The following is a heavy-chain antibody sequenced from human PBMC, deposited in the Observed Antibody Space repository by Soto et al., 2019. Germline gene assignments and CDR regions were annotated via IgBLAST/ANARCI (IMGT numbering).Heavy chain of an antibody. CDR1: GGSFSGYY. CDR3: ARAPSRDNTFDY. Sequence: LSETLSLTCAVYGGSFSGYYWSWIRQPPGKGLEWIGEINHSGSTNYNPSLKSRVTISVDTSKNQFSLKLSSVTAADTAVYYCARAPSRDNTFDYWGHVTLVTVS. D-gene: IGHD1-20*01. CDR2: INHSGST. J-gene: IGHJ4*01. V-gene: IGHV4-34*01.